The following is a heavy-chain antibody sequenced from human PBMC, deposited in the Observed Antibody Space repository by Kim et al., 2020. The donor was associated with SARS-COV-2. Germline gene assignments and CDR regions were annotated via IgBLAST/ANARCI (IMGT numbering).Heavy chain of an antibody. CDR2: GDRT. Sequence: GDRTYYADSVKGRFTISRDNSKNTLYLQMNSLRAEDTAVYYCAKLTVFDYWGQGTLVTVSS. D-gene: IGHD7-27*01. J-gene: IGHJ4*02. CDR3: AKLTVFDY. V-gene: IGHV3-23*01.